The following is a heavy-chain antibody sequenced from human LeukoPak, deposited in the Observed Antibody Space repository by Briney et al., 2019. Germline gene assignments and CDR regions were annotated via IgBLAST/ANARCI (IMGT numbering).Heavy chain of an antibody. V-gene: IGHV3-33*01. CDR2: IWFDGSNK. J-gene: IGHJ4*02. CDR3: ARDQASYAIYYFDY. D-gene: IGHD1-26*01. Sequence: GRSLRLSCAASGFTFSSYGMHWVRQAPGEGLEWVAGIWFDGSNKYHAGSVKGRFTISRDNSKNTLYLYMNSLRAEDTALYYCARDQASYAIYYFDYWGQGTLVTVSS. CDR1: GFTFSSYG.